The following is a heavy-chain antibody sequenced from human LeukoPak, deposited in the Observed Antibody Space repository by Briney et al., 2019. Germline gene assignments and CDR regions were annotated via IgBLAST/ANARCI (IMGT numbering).Heavy chain of an antibody. D-gene: IGHD2-2*01. J-gene: IGHJ4*02. CDR1: GSSMSSDYY. V-gene: IGHV4-38-2*02. Sequence: SETLSLTCTVSGSSMSSDYYWGWIRQPPGKGLEWIGSISDSGSAYYNPSLKNRVVISVDPSKNQFSLKLSSATAADTAVYYCARGEHCSSTSCLFDYWGQGTLVTVSS. CDR2: ISDSGSA. CDR3: ARGEHCSSTSCLFDY.